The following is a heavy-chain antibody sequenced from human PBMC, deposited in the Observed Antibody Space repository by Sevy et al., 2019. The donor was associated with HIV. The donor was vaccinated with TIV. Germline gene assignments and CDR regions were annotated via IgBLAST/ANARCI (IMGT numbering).Heavy chain of an antibody. J-gene: IGHJ5*02. CDR2: ISSSGSSI. CDR1: GFTFSSYD. D-gene: IGHD2-8*01. CDR3: TRNGGAFDNGFDP. Sequence: GGSLRLTCTASGFTFSSYDMNWVRQAPGKGLEWVSKISSSGSSIYYADPVKGRFTISRDNAKNSLNLQMNSLRAEDTAVYYCTRNGGAFDNGFDPWDQGTLVTVSS. V-gene: IGHV3-48*03.